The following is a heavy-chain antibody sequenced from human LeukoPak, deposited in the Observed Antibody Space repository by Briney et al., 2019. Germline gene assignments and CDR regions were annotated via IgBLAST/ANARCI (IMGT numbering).Heavy chain of an antibody. CDR3: ARDQPAAGGWGGSWVPDYYYYYGMDV. CDR2: ISGSGGST. D-gene: IGHD2-15*01. J-gene: IGHJ6*02. V-gene: IGHV3-23*01. Sequence: GGSLRLSCAASGFTFSSYAMSWVRQAPGKGLEWVSAISGSGGSTYYADSVKGRFTISSDNSKNTLYLQMNSLRAEDTAVYYCARDQPAAGGWGGSWVPDYYYYYGMDVWGQGTTVTVSS. CDR1: GFTFSSYA.